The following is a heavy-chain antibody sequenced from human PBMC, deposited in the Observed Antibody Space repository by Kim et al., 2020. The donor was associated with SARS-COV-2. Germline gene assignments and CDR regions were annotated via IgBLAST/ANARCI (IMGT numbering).Heavy chain of an antibody. V-gene: IGHV4-39*01. CDR3: ARCRRDMGANIAFDI. J-gene: IGHJ3*02. CDR2: SYYSGNT. CDR1: GGSITSESY. Sequence: SETLSLTCTVSGGSITSESYWGWIRQPPGKGLEWIGNSYYSGNTYYNPSLKSRVTVSVDTSKNQFSLKVTSVTAADTAIYYCARCRRDMGANIAFDIWGQGTMVTVSS. D-gene: IGHD2-15*01.